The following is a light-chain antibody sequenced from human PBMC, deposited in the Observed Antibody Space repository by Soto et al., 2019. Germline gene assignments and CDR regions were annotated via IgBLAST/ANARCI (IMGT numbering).Light chain of an antibody. Sequence: EIVMTQSPAILSVAPVYGATLFCRASQSIGNNFLAWYQHKPGQAPRLLIHGASTRATGVPARFSGSASETEFTLTISSLQSEDFAVYYCQQYSAWPLTFGGGTKVEI. CDR1: QSIGNN. J-gene: IGKJ4*01. V-gene: IGKV3-15*01. CDR3: QQYSAWPLT. CDR2: GAS.